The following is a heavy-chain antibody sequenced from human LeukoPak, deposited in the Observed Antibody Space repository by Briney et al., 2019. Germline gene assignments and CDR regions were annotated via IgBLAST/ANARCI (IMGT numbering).Heavy chain of an antibody. Sequence: SETLSLTCTVSGGSISSSSYYWGWIRQPPGKGLEWIGSIYHSGSPYYNPSLKSRVTISVDTSKNQFSLKLSSVTAADTAVYYCARVSKWSSSSPDYYYYMDVWGKGTTVTVSS. V-gene: IGHV4-39*07. CDR3: ARVSKWSSSSPDYYYYMDV. D-gene: IGHD6-6*01. CDR1: GGSISSSSYY. J-gene: IGHJ6*03. CDR2: IYHSGSP.